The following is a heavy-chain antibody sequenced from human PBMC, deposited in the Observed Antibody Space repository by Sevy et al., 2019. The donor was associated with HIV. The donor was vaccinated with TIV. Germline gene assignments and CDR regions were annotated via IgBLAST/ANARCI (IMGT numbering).Heavy chain of an antibody. D-gene: IGHD2-2*01. CDR2: IIPIFGTT. V-gene: IGHV1-69*13. CDR3: ARTPILVIPGATDLYFDN. J-gene: IGHJ4*02. CDR1: GGTYSNYA. Sequence: ASVKVSCKASGGTYSNYALSWARQAPRQGLEWMGGIIPIFGTTNFAQTFQGRVTITADEFTSTAYMELSSLRSADTAVYYCARTPILVIPGATDLYFDNWGQGTLVTVSS.